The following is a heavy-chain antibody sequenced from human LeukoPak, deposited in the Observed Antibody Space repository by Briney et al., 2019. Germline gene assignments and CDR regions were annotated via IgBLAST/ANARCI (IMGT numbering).Heavy chain of an antibody. J-gene: IGHJ4*02. CDR3: VRLSDGGFDY. D-gene: IGHD3-16*01. V-gene: IGHV3-64D*06. CDR2: ISNDGRTT. CDR1: GFTFNRYA. Sequence: GGSLRLSCSASGFTFNRYAMHWVRQAPGKGLEDISAISNDGRTTYYADSVKGRFTVSRDYSKNTLFLQMSSLRPDDTAVYSCVRLSDGGFDYWGQGTLVTVSS.